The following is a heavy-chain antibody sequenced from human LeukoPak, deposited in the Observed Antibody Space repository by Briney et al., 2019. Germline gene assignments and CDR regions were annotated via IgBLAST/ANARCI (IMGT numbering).Heavy chain of an antibody. V-gene: IGHV3-11*01. CDR3: ANTHCDSSPIVWNF. CDR1: GFTFSDSY. Sequence: GGSLRLSCAASGFTFSDSYMSWIRQAPGKGLECISYISSSGTTIYYADSVKGRFTISRDNSKNTLYLQMDSLRAEDTAVYYCANTHCDSSPIVWNFWGQGTLVTVSS. CDR2: ISSSGTTI. D-gene: IGHD6-6*01. J-gene: IGHJ4*02.